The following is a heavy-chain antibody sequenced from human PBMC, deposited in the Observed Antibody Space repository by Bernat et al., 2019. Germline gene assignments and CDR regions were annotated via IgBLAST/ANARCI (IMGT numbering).Heavy chain of an antibody. V-gene: IGHV3-66*04. CDR2: IAPDGDT. CDR3: ARHGLAAAGGKYYFDY. D-gene: IGHD6-13*01. CDR1: GFTISTNF. Sequence: EVQLMESGGGLVQPGGSLRLSCAASGFTISTNFMSWVRQAPGKGLDWVSIIAPDGDTHHADSVKGRFTISRDSSENTLYLQMNGLRVEDTAVYYCARHGLAAAGGKYYFDYWGQGTLLSVSS. J-gene: IGHJ4*02.